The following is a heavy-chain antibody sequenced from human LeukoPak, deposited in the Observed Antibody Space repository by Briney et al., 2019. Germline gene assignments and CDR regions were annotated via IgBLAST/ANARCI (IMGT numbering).Heavy chain of an antibody. Sequence: PGGSLRLSCVASGFTFSSYSMNWVRQAPGKGLEWVSSISSSSSYIYYAESMKGRYTISRDNAKNSLYLQMNSLRAEDTAVYYCARGEYNYGYYYFDHGPQETLLPVSS. CDR1: GFTFSSYS. D-gene: IGHD5-18*01. V-gene: IGHV3-21*01. CDR3: ARGEYNYGYYYFDH. CDR2: ISSSSSYI. J-gene: IGHJ4*02.